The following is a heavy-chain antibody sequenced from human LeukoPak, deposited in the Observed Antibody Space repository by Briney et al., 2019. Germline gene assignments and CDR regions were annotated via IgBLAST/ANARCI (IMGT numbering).Heavy chain of an antibody. CDR2: IYYSGST. D-gene: IGHD4-17*01. CDR3: ARDPDSTGWFDP. Sequence: SETLSLTCTVSGGSISSYYWSWIRQPPGKGLEWIGYIYYSGSTNYNPSLKSRVTISVDTSKNQFSLKLSSVTAADTAVYYCARDPDSTGWFDPWGQGTLVTVSS. CDR1: GGSISSYY. V-gene: IGHV4-59*12. J-gene: IGHJ5*02.